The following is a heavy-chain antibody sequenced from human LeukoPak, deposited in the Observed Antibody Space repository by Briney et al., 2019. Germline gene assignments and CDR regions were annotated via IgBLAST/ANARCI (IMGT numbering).Heavy chain of an antibody. D-gene: IGHD2-15*01. J-gene: IGHJ3*01. CDR1: GGSISTYY. Sequence: PSETLTLTCTVSGGSISTYYWSWIRQPPGKGLEWIGYIYYSGSTNQNPSLKSRVTISVDSSENQFSLKLTSVTAADTAVYYCARMVIRAYCSGGSCYEHAFDVWGQGTMVTVSS. CDR2: IYYSGST. CDR3: ARMVIRAYCSGGSCYEHAFDV. V-gene: IGHV4-59*08.